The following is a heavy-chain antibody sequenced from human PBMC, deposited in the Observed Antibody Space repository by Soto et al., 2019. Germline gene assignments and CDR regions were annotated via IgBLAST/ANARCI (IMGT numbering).Heavy chain of an antibody. J-gene: IGHJ6*03. D-gene: IGHD3-3*01. CDR3: ARHGYDFWSGSYHYYYMDV. CDR1: GDSLSAGPYH. V-gene: IGHV4-39*01. Sequence: SETLSLTCSVSGDSLSAGPYHWGWIRQPPGKGLEWIGYVYNSGSTNYSPSLKSRVNISVDTSKNQFSLRLSSVTAADTAVYYCARHGYDFWSGSYHYYYMDVWGKGTTVTVSS. CDR2: VYNSGST.